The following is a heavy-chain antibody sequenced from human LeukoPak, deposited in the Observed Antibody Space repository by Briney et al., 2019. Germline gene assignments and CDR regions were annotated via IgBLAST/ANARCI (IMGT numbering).Heavy chain of an antibody. CDR1: GYTFSTYG. CDR2: VSAKNGDT. D-gene: IGHD5-24*01. Sequence: GASVKVSCKASGYTFSTYGISWVRQAPGQGLEWMGWVSAKNGDTNYAQKLQGRVTMTTDTSTSTAYMDLRSLRSDDTAVYYCARDWGYNSGYDVFDIWGQGTMVTVSS. CDR3: ARDWGYNSGYDVFDI. J-gene: IGHJ3*02. V-gene: IGHV1-18*01.